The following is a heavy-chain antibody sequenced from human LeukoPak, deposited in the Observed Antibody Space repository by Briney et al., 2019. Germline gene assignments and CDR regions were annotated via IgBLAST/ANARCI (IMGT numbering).Heavy chain of an antibody. CDR3: AGDRSTVIRPQPDAFDI. V-gene: IGHV4-39*07. CDR1: GDSITSGSYY. CDR2: IYYSGNT. Sequence: SETLSLTCTVSGDSITSGSYYWGWIRQPPGRGLEWIGSIYYSGNTYYNPSLKSRVTISVDTSNNEFSLRLTSVTAADTAVCYCAGDRSTVIRPQPDAFDIWGQGTMVTVSS. D-gene: IGHD4-17*01. J-gene: IGHJ3*02.